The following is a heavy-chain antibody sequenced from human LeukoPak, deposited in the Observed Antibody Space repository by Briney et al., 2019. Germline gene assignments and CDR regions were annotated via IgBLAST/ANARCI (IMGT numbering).Heavy chain of an antibody. CDR2: ISGSGGST. Sequence: PGGSLRLSCAASGFTFSSYAMSWFRQAPGKGLEGVSAISGSGGSTYYADSVKGRFTISRDNSKNTLYLQMNSLRAEDTAVYYCASTRLWFGEFGDAFDIWGQGTMVTVSS. CDR1: GFTFSSYA. J-gene: IGHJ3*02. D-gene: IGHD3-10*01. V-gene: IGHV3-23*01. CDR3: ASTRLWFGEFGDAFDI.